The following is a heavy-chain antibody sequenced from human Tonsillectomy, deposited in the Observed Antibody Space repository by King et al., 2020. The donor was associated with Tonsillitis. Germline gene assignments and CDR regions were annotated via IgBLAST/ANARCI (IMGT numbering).Heavy chain of an antibody. J-gene: IGHJ6*02. D-gene: IGHD2-15*01. CDR2: TIPIFGTA. Sequence: VQLVESGAEVKKPGSSVKVSCKASGGTFSTYAISWVRQAPGQGLEWMGGTIPIFGTANYVEKFHGRVTITADESTSTAYMGLSSLRSEDTAVYYCSGDRGAMVSTGGGMDVWGQGTTVTVSS. CDR3: SGDRGAMVSTGGGMDV. V-gene: IGHV1-69*01. CDR1: GGTFSTYA.